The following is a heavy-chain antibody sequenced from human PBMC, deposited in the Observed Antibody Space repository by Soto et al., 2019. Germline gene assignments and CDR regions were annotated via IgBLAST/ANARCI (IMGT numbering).Heavy chain of an antibody. CDR2: IYYSGST. CDR1: GGSISSSSYY. J-gene: IGHJ4*02. Sequence: QLQLQESGPGLVKPSETLSLTCTVSGGSISSSSYYWGWIRQPPGKGLEWIGSIYYSGSTYYNPSLNSRVTISVHTSKNQFSLKLSSVTAADTAVYYCASPFSELASFDYWGQGTLVTVSS. V-gene: IGHV4-39*01. CDR3: ASPFSELASFDY. D-gene: IGHD6-13*01.